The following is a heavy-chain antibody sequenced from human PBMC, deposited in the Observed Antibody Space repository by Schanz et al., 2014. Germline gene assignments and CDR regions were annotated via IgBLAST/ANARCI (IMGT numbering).Heavy chain of an antibody. J-gene: IGHJ4*02. CDR3: ARDPNTSAWLPYFDT. D-gene: IGHD6-19*01. CDR2: TYSGGST. Sequence: EVQLVESGGGLVQPGGSLRLSCAASGFTVSSNYMSWVRQAPGKGLEWVSITYSGGSTYYADSVKGRFTISRDNSKNTVYLQMYSLRTDDTAMYYCARDPNTSAWLPYFDTWGQGTLVTVSS. V-gene: IGHV3-66*01. CDR1: GFTVSSNY.